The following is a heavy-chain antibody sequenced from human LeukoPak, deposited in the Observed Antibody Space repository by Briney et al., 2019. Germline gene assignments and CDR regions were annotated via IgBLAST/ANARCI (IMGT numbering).Heavy chain of an antibody. CDR3: ARGRDIVATGGSIWLDP. Sequence: SVKVSCKASGGTFSSYAISWVRQAPGQGLEWMGGIIPIFGTANYAQKFQGRVTITADESTSTAYMELSSLRSEDTAVYYCARGRDIVATGGSIWLDPWGQGTLVTVSS. D-gene: IGHD5-12*01. V-gene: IGHV1-69*13. CDR2: IIPIFGTA. J-gene: IGHJ5*02. CDR1: GGTFSSYA.